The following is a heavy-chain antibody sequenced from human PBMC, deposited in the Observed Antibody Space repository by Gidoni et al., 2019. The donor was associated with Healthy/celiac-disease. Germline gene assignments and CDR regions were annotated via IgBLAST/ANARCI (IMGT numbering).Heavy chain of an antibody. J-gene: IGHJ4*02. V-gene: IGHV1-69*01. Sequence: QVQLVQSGAEVKKPGSSVTVSCKASGGTFSSYAMSWVRQAPGQGLEWMGGIIPIFGTATYAQKVQGRVAITADESTSTAYMELSSLRSEDTAVYYCAAQGYYYDSSGPNGDYWGQGTLVTVSS. CDR1: GGTFSSYA. D-gene: IGHD3-22*01. CDR2: IIPIFGTA. CDR3: AAQGYYYDSSGPNGDY.